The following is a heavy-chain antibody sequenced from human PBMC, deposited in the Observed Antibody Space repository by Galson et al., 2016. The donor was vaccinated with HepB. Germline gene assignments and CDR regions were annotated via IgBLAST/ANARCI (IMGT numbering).Heavy chain of an antibody. CDR1: GFSLSTSGVG. D-gene: IGHD3-16*01. V-gene: IGHV2-5*01. CDR3: ADRFNGLGELPNPFFDC. Sequence: PALVKPTQTLTLTCTFSGFSLSTSGVGVGWIRQPPGKALEWLALIYWNDDKRYSPSLKSRLIITKDTSKNQVVLTMTNMDPVDTATYYCADRFNGLGELPNPFFDCGGQGTLVTVSS. CDR2: IYWNDDK. J-gene: IGHJ4*02.